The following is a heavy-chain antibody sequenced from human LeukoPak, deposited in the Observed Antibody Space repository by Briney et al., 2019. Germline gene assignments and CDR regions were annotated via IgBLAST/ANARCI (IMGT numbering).Heavy chain of an antibody. D-gene: IGHD3-10*01. V-gene: IGHV4-4*02. CDR1: GGSISNTNW. CDR2: VNLQGST. CDR3: ARGRPVLLWFGEPSNWFDP. Sequence: SSGTLSLTCGVSGGSISNTNWWTWVRQPPGKGLEWIGEVNLQGSTNYNPSLKSRVAISVDKSENHISLKLTSVTAADTAVYYCARGRPVLLWFGEPSNWFDPWGQGTLVTVSS. J-gene: IGHJ5*02.